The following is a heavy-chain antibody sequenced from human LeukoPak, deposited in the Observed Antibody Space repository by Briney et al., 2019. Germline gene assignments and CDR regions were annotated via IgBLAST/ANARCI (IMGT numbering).Heavy chain of an antibody. V-gene: IGHV3-48*03. Sequence: PGGSLRLSCAASGFTFSSYEMNWVRQAPGKGLEWVSYISSSGSTIYYADSVKGRFTISRDNGKNSLYLQMNSLRAEDTAVYYCAELGITMIGGVWGKGTRVTISS. J-gene: IGHJ6*04. CDR1: GFTFSSYE. CDR3: AELGITMIGGV. CDR2: ISSSGSTI. D-gene: IGHD3-10*02.